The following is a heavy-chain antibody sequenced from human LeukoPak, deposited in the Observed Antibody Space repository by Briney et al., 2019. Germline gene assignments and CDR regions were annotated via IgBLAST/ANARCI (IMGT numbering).Heavy chain of an antibody. D-gene: IGHD3-16*01. Sequence: ASVKVSCKASGYTFTSYDISWVRQATGQGLEWMGWMNPNSGNTGYAQKFQGRVTMTRNTSISTAYMELSSLRSEDTAVYYCARGGGTTYYDYVWGSRDAFDIWGQGTMVTVSS. CDR2: MNPNSGNT. V-gene: IGHV1-8*01. J-gene: IGHJ3*02. CDR3: ARGGGTTYYDYVWGSRDAFDI. CDR1: GYTFTSYD.